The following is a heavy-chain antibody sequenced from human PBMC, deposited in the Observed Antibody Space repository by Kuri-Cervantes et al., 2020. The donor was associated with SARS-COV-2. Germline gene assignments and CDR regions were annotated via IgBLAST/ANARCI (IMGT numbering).Heavy chain of an antibody. CDR2: ISYDGSNK. J-gene: IGHJ6*02. CDR1: GFTFSSYA. Sequence: GESLKIFCAASGFTFSSYAMHWVRQAPGKGLEWVAVISYDGSNKYYADSVKGRFTISRDNSKNTLYLQMNSLRAEDTAVYYCAKVDSSSSYYYYYGMDVWGQGTTVTVSS. D-gene: IGHD6-6*01. CDR3: AKVDSSSSYYYYYGMDV. V-gene: IGHV3-30-3*01.